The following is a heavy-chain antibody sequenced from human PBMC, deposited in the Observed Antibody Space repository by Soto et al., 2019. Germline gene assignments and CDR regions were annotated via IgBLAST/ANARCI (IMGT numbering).Heavy chain of an antibody. CDR3: ARHIAVSGTRGFDH. CDR1: GGSITSNW. Sequence: QVQLQESGPGLMKPSGTLSLTCAVSGGSITSNWWSWVRQPPGKGLEWIAEIFHTGSANYNPSLMGRLTISMDKSRNHLSLNLNSVTAADTAVYYCARHIAVSGTRGFDHWGQVTLVTVSS. V-gene: IGHV4-4*02. J-gene: IGHJ4*02. D-gene: IGHD2-21*01. CDR2: IFHTGSA.